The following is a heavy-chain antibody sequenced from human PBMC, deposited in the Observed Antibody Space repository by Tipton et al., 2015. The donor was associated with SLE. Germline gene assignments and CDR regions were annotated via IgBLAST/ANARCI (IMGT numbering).Heavy chain of an antibody. V-gene: IGHV3-48*03. Sequence: SLRLSCAASGFTFSSYDMNWVRQAPGKGLEWISYISSSGNSIYFADSVKGRFTISRDNAKNSLYLQMNNLRGEDTAVYYCARGGKWRVGATRGYYAMDVWGQGTTVTVSS. J-gene: IGHJ6*02. D-gene: IGHD1-26*01. CDR2: ISSSGNSI. CDR3: ARGGKWRVGATRGYYAMDV. CDR1: GFTFSSYD.